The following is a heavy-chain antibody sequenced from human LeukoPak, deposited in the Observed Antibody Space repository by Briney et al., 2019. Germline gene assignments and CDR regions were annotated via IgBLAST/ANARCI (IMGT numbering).Heavy chain of an antibody. CDR3: ARGILSPVLRYFDWLLRFDY. CDR1: GGSISSYY. CDR2: IYYSGST. J-gene: IGHJ4*02. Sequence: SETLSLTCTVSGGSISSYYWSWIRQPPGKGLEWIGYIYYSGSTNYNPSLKSRVTISVDTSKNQFSLKLSSVTAADTAVYYCARGILSPVLRYFDWLLRFDYWGQGTLVTVSS. D-gene: IGHD3-9*01. V-gene: IGHV4-59*01.